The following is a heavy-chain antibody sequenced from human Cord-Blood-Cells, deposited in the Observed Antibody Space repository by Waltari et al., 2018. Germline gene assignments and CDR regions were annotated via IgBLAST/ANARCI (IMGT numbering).Heavy chain of an antibody. D-gene: IGHD2-2*01. J-gene: IGHJ5*02. CDR1: GYSISSGYY. CDR3: ARGGNSIVVVPAAMWFDP. V-gene: IGHV4-38-2*01. CDR2: IYHSGST. Sequence: QVQLQESGPGLVKPSETLSLTCAVSGYSISSGYYWGWIRHPPGKGLEWIGSIYHSGSTYYNPSLKSRVTISVDTSKNQFSLKLSSVTAADTAVYYCARGGNSIVVVPAAMWFDPWGQGTLVTISS.